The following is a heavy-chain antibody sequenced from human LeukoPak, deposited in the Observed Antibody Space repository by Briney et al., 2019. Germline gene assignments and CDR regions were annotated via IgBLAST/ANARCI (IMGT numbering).Heavy chain of an antibody. V-gene: IGHV3-9*01. J-gene: IGHJ4*02. CDR3: ARDYCSGGSCQLDY. D-gene: IGHD2-15*01. CDR1: GFTFDDYA. CDR2: ISWNSGSI. Sequence: GRSLRLSCAASGFTFDDYAMHWVPHAPGKGLEWVSGISWNSGSIGYADSVKGRFTISRDNAKNSLYLQMNSLRAEDTALYYCARDYCSGGSCQLDYWGQGTLVTVSS.